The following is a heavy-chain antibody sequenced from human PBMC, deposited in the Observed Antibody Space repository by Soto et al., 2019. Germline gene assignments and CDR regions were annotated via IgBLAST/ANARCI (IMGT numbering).Heavy chain of an antibody. D-gene: IGHD3-10*01. V-gene: IGHV3-23*01. CDR2: ISGSGGST. CDR1: GFTFSSYA. J-gene: IGHJ4*02. Sequence: GGSLRLSCAASGFTFSSYAMSWVRQAPGKGLEWVSAISGSGGSTYYADSVKGRFTISRDNSKNTLYLQMNSLRAEDTAVYYCARDSPHGSGSDHLVPDYWGQGTLVTVSS. CDR3: ARDSPHGSGSDHLVPDY.